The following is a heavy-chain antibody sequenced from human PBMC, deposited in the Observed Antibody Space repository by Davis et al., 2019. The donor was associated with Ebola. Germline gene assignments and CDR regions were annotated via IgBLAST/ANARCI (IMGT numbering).Heavy chain of an antibody. CDR2: IYPGDSDT. J-gene: IGHJ6*02. D-gene: IGHD2/OR15-2a*01. Sequence: PGRSLRLSCQASGYSFSKYWIACLRQLPGKGLEWMGIIYPGDSDTRYSPSFQGQVTISVDESTNAAYLQFSSLKVSDNALYYCARRMRGPPAPQGFYFTDGLDVWGQGTTVTVSS. CDR1: GYSFSKYW. V-gene: IGHV5-51*01. CDR3: ARRMRGPPAPQGFYFTDGLDV.